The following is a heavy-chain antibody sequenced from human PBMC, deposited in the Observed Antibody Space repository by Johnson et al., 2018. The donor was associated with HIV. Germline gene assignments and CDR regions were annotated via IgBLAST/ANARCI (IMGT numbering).Heavy chain of an antibody. CDR2: ISYDGSNK. CDR1: GFTFSNYA. V-gene: IGHV3-30-3*01. J-gene: IGHJ3*02. D-gene: IGHD3-3*01. CDR3: AGDGSGFGVVGFFDI. Sequence: VQLVESGGGVVQPGRSLRLSCAASGFTFSNYAMHWVRQAPGKGLEWVAIISYDGSNKYYADSVKGRFTISRDNSKNTLYLQMNSRRPEEPAVYYCAGDGSGFGVVGFFDIWGQGTMVTVSS.